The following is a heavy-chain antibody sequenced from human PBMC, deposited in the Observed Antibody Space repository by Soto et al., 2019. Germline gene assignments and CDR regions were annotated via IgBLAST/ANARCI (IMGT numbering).Heavy chain of an antibody. CDR3: ARLPGGGYCSTTSCLRYGMDV. V-gene: IGHV1-18*01. D-gene: IGHD2-2*01. CDR2: ISAYNGNT. CDR1: GYTFTSYG. Sequence: QVQLVQSGAEVKKPGASVKVSCKASGYTFTSYGISWVRQAPGQGLEWMGWISAYNGNTNYAQKLQGRVTMTTDTPTTTAYMEVGSLKSDDTAVYYCARLPGGGYCSTTSCLRYGMDVWGQGTTVTVSS. J-gene: IGHJ6*02.